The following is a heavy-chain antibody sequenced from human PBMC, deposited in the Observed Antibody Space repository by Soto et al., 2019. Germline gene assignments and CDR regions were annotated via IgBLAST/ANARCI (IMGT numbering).Heavy chain of an antibody. CDR1: GGSVSSGSYY. CDR2: IYHGGST. V-gene: IGHV4-61*03. J-gene: IGHJ5*02. Sequence: QVQLQESGPGLVKPSETLSLTCSVSGGSVSSGSYYWSWVRQPPGKGLECIGYIYHGGSTNYNPSLKSRVTISLDTSQNHVSLKLTSVTAADTAVYYCARDNGNWFDPWGQGARVTVSS. CDR3: ARDNGNWFDP.